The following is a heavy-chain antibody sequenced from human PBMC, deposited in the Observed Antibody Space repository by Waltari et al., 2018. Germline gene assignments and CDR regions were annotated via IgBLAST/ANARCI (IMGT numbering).Heavy chain of an antibody. CDR2: IYPAGST. V-gene: IGHV3-66*02. D-gene: IGHD5-18*01. CDR3: SRARDEDTAMVFFDH. CDR1: GFTVSHTH. Sequence: DVTLVESGGGLVHPGGSLRLYCAASGFTVSHTHMSWVRQAPGKGLEWVSMIYPAGSTYNADSVVGRFTISRDVSQNTLHLQMNNLRPEDTAVYYCSRARDEDTAMVFFDHWGQGTLVSVSS. J-gene: IGHJ4*02.